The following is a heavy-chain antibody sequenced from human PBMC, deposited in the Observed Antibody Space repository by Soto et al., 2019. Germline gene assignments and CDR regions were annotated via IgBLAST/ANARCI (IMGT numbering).Heavy chain of an antibody. D-gene: IGHD3-9*01. CDR1: GYTFTSYD. Sequence: ASVKVSCKASGYTFTSYDINWVRQATGQGLEWMGWMNPNSGNTGYAQKFQGRVTMTRNTSISTAYMELSSLRSEDTAVYYCARTRRARYYDILTGYPPLPGYYYYYMDVWGKGTTVTVSS. J-gene: IGHJ6*03. CDR3: ARTRRARYYDILTGYPPLPGYYYYYMDV. CDR2: MNPNSGNT. V-gene: IGHV1-8*01.